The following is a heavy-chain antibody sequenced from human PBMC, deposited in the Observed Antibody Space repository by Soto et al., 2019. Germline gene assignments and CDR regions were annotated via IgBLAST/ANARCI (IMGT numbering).Heavy chain of an antibody. J-gene: IGHJ4*02. CDR3: ARDFRSSSPKADF. CDR1: GFTFSSYG. V-gene: IGHV3-21*01. D-gene: IGHD6-6*01. CDR2: ITSGTSYK. Sequence: EVQLVESGGGLVRPGESLRLSCVASGFTFSSYGMIWVRQAPGKGLEWVSSITSGTSYKYYADSLKGRITISRDNTKNSLFLQMKSLKAEDTAIYYCARDFRSSSPKADFWGQGTLVTVSS.